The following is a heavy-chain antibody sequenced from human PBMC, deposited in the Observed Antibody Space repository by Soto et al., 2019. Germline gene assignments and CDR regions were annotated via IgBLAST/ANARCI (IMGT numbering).Heavy chain of an antibody. J-gene: IGHJ6*02. V-gene: IGHV4-31*03. Sequence: SETLSLTCTVSGGSISSGGYYWSWIRQHPGKGLEWIGYIYYSGSTYYNPSLKSRVTISVDTSKNQFSLKLSSVTAADTAVYYCARDRAAAGPNYYYYYGMDVWGQGTTVTVSS. CDR2: IYYSGST. CDR1: GGSISSGGYY. CDR3: ARDRAAAGPNYYYYYGMDV. D-gene: IGHD6-13*01.